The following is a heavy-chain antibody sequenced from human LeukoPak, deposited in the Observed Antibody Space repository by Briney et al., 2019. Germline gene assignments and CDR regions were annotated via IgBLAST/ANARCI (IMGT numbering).Heavy chain of an antibody. V-gene: IGHV3-21*01. D-gene: IGHD6-13*01. CDR3: ARDPSVLYSSSWPSCDY. Sequence: GGSLRLSCAASGFTFSSYSMNWVRQAPGKGLEWVSSISSSSSYIYYADSVKGRLTISRDNAKNSLYLQMNSLRAEDTAVYYCARDPSVLYSSSWPSCDYWGQGTLVTVSS. CDR1: GFTFSSYS. J-gene: IGHJ4*02. CDR2: ISSSSSYI.